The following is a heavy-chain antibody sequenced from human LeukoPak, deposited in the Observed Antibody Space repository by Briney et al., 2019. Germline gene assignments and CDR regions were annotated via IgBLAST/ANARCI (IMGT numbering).Heavy chain of an antibody. CDR3: ARVGGRWLQLGDYFDY. D-gene: IGHD5-24*01. Sequence: PSETLSLTCTVSDYSINSDYYWGWIRRPPGKGLEWIGSISHSGITYYNPSLKSRVTISVDTSKNQFSLKLSSVTAADTAVYYCARVGGRWLQLGDYFDYWGQGTLVTVSS. CDR1: DYSINSDYY. V-gene: IGHV4-38-2*02. CDR2: ISHSGIT. J-gene: IGHJ4*02.